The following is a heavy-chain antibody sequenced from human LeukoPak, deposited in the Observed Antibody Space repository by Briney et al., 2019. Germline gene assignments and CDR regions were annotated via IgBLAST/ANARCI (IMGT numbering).Heavy chain of an antibody. J-gene: IGHJ4*02. V-gene: IGHV4-38-2*02. Sequence: SETLSLTCTVSGYSISSGYYWGWIRQPPGTGLEWIGSIYHSGSTYYNPSLKSRVTISVDTSKNQFSLKLSSVTAADTAVYYCARDDGEMATAFDYWGQGTLVTVSS. CDR2: IYHSGST. CDR3: ARDDGEMATAFDY. D-gene: IGHD5-24*01. CDR1: GYSISSGYY.